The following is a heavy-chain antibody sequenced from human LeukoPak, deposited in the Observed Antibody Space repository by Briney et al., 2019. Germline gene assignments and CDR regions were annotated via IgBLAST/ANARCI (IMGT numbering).Heavy chain of an antibody. CDR3: AKSLFTSAAGSGRATDI. CDR1: GFIFKDFP. CDR2: ISAGGDLT. V-gene: IGHV3-23*01. Sequence: GGSLRLSCAVSGFIFKDFPMTWVRQAPGKGLEWLSGISAGGDLTFHADSLKGRFTISRDNYKNTLYLQMDSLRAEDTAVYYCAKSLFTSAAGSGRATDIWGQGTMVTVSS. D-gene: IGHD3-10*01. J-gene: IGHJ3*02.